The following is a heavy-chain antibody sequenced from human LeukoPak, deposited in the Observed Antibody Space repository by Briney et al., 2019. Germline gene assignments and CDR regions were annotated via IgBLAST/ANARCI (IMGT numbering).Heavy chain of an antibody. V-gene: IGHV3-15*01. CDR1: GFTFSSYA. Sequence: GGSLRLSCAASGFTFSSYAMSWVRQAPGKGLEWVGHIKGKTDGGTTDYAAPVQGRFTISRDDSKNTLFLQMNSLKTEDTAVYYCTTGTWIQLWLADYWGQGTLVTVSS. J-gene: IGHJ4*02. CDR2: IKGKTDGGTT. D-gene: IGHD5-18*01. CDR3: TTGTWIQLWLADY.